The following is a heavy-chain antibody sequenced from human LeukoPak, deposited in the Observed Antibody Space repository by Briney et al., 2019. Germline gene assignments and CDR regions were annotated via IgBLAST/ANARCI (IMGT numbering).Heavy chain of an antibody. CDR3: ARESSGVEDYAFDI. V-gene: IGHV3-53*01. D-gene: IGHD5-24*01. CDR2: IYSGGDK. CDR1: GFTVSSNF. J-gene: IGHJ3*02. Sequence: GGSLRLSCEASGFTVSSNFMSWGRQTPGNGLEWVSLIYSGGDKYYADSVSGRFTISRDNSKNTLYLQMNSLRAEDTAVYYCARESSGVEDYAFDIWGQGAMVTVSS.